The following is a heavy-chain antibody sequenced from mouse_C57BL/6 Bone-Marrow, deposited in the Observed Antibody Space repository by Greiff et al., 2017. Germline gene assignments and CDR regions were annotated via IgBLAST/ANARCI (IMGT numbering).Heavy chain of an antibody. CDR2: INPSSGYT. Sequence: VQLQPSGAELARPGASVKMSCKASGYTFTSYTMHWVKQRPGQGLEWIGYINPSSGYTKYNQKFKDKATLTAAKSSSTAYMQLSSLTSEDSAVYYCAQRGYFDDWGQGTTLTVSS. J-gene: IGHJ2*01. V-gene: IGHV1-4*01. CDR1: GYTFTSYT. CDR3: AQRGYFDD.